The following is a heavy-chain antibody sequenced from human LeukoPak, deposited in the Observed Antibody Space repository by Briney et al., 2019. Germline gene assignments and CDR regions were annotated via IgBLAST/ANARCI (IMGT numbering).Heavy chain of an antibody. CDR1: GFTFSSYA. Sequence: GGSLRLSCAASGFTFSSYAMSWVRQAPGKGLEWVSAISGGGGSTYYADSVKGRFTISRDNSKNTLYLQMNSLRAEDTAVYYCAKTYDFWSGYQYYFDYWGQGTLVTVSS. CDR2: ISGGGGST. D-gene: IGHD3-3*01. V-gene: IGHV3-23*01. J-gene: IGHJ4*02. CDR3: AKTYDFWSGYQYYFDY.